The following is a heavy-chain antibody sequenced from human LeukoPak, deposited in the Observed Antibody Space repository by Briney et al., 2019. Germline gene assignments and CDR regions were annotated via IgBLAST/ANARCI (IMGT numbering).Heavy chain of an antibody. CDR3: ARESSSGSPGY. CDR2: INPNSGGT. V-gene: IGHV1-2*02. CDR1: GYTFTGYY. D-gene: IGHD6-19*01. Sequence: GASVKVSCKASGYTFTGYYMHWVRQAPGQGLEWMGWINPNSGGTNYAQKFQGRVTMTRDTSISTAYMELSSLRSEDTAVYYCARESSSGSPGYWGQGTLVTVSS. J-gene: IGHJ4*02.